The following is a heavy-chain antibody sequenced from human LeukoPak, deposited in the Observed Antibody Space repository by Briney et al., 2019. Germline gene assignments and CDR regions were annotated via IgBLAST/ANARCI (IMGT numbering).Heavy chain of an antibody. CDR3: ARVAVAGYDAFDI. CDR1: GFTFSSHW. Sequence: GGSLRLSCAASGFTFSSHWMHWVRQAPGKGLVWVSRINGAGSSTSYADSVKGRFIISRDNGKNTLYLQVNSLRAEDTAMYYCARVAVAGYDAFDIWGPGTMVTVSS. D-gene: IGHD6-19*01. V-gene: IGHV3-74*01. CDR2: INGAGSST. J-gene: IGHJ3*02.